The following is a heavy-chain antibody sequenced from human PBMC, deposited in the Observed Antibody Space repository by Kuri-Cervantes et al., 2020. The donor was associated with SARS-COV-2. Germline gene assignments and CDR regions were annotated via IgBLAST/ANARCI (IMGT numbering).Heavy chain of an antibody. CDR2: FDPEDGET. V-gene: IGHV1-24*01. J-gene: IGHJ4*02. Sequence: ASVKVSRKVSVYTLTELSMHWVRQAPGKGLEWMGGFDPEDGETIYAQKFRGRVTMAEDTSTDTAYMELSSLRSEDTAVYYCATVFAVVRDSRSSIDYWGQGTLVTVSS. CDR1: VYTLTELS. CDR3: ATVFAVVRDSRSSIDY. D-gene: IGHD3-22*01.